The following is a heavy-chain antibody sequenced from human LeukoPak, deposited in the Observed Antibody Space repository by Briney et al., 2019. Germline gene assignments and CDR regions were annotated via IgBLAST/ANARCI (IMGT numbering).Heavy chain of an antibody. CDR1: GFTFRTYC. CDR2: IMQDGNDK. V-gene: IGHV3-7*01. J-gene: IGHJ4*02. Sequence: PGGSLRLSCAASGFTFRTYCMSWVRQAPGKGLEWVANIMQDGNDKHYVDSVKGRFTISRDNAKNSLYLQLNSLRVEDTAVYYCASRIVGTPDYFDYWGQGTLVTVSS. D-gene: IGHD1-26*01. CDR3: ASRIVGTPDYFDY.